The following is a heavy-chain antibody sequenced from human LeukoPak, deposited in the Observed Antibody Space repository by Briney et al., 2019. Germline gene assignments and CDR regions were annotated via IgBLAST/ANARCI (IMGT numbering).Heavy chain of an antibody. CDR3: ARAAYYGSGSYSKRVYYFDY. Sequence: ASVKVSCKASGYTFTSYDINWVRQATGQGVEWMGWMNPNSGHTGYAQKFQGRVTMTRNTSISTAYMELSSLRSEDTAVYYCARAAYYGSGSYSKRVYYFDYWGQGTLVTVSS. J-gene: IGHJ4*02. CDR2: MNPNSGHT. D-gene: IGHD3-10*01. CDR1: GYTFTSYD. V-gene: IGHV1-8*01.